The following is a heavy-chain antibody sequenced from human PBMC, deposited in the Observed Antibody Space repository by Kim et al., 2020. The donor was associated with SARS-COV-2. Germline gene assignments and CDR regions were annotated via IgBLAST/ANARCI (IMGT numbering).Heavy chain of an antibody. CDR2: ISYDGSNK. Sequence: GGSLRLSCAASGFTFSSYGMHWVRQAPGKGLEWVAVISYDGSNKYYADSVKGRFTISRDNSKNTLYLQMNSLRAEDTAVYYCARDLYSSSWGDYYGMDVWGQGTTVTVSS. CDR1: GFTFSSYG. D-gene: IGHD6-13*01. V-gene: IGHV3-33*05. J-gene: IGHJ6*02. CDR3: ARDLYSSSWGDYYGMDV.